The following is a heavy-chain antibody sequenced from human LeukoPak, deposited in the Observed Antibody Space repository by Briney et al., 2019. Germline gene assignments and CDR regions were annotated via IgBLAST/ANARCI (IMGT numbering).Heavy chain of an antibody. CDR3: ARDFHPGNWFDP. CDR1: GYSISSGYY. Sequence: NPSETLSLTCTVSGYSISSGYYWGWFRQTPGRGLEWFGRIYTSGSTNYNPSLKSRVTMSVDTSKNQFSLKLSSVTAADTAVYYCARDFHPGNWFDPWGQGTLVTVSS. CDR2: IYTSGST. V-gene: IGHV4-38-2*02. D-gene: IGHD3-10*01. J-gene: IGHJ5*02.